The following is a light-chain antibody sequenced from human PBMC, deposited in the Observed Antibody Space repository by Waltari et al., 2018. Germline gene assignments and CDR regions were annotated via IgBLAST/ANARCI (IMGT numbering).Light chain of an antibody. CDR1: QDISNY. V-gene: IGKV1-33*01. J-gene: IGKJ3*01. CDR3: QQYDNLPRFLD. CDR2: DAS. Sequence: DIQMTQSPSSLSASVGDRVTITCQASQDISNYLNWYQQKPGKAPKLLIYDASNLETGVPSRFSGSGSGTDFTFTISSLQPEDIATYYCQQYDNLPRFLDFGPGTKVDIK.